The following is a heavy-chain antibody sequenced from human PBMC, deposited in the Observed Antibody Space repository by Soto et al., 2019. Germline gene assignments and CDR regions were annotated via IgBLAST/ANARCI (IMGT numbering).Heavy chain of an antibody. CDR1: GGSISDYF. V-gene: IGHV4-59*01. CDR3: ARDHGYCSSPSCYSRFYFDT. J-gene: IGHJ4*02. Sequence: ETLSLTCTVSGGSISDYFWSWIRQPPGKGLEWIGYIYYSGSTNYNPSLKSRVTISVDTSKNQFSLKLSSVTAADTAVYYCARDHGYCSSPSCYSRFYFDTWGQGPLATVSP. CDR2: IYYSGST. D-gene: IGHD2-2*03.